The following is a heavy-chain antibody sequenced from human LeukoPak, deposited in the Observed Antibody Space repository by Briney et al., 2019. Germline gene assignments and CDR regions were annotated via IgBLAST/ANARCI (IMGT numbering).Heavy chain of an antibody. CDR1: GFTFSDYW. Sequence: GGSLRLXCAASGFTFSDYWMSWVRLAPGKGPEWVANINQGGSDQYYVDSLKGRFTISRDNAKNLLFLQMNGLTAEDTAVYYCAATNWFDPWGQGTLVTVSS. V-gene: IGHV3-7*01. J-gene: IGHJ5*02. D-gene: IGHD1-26*01. CDR3: AATNWFDP. CDR2: INQGGSDQ.